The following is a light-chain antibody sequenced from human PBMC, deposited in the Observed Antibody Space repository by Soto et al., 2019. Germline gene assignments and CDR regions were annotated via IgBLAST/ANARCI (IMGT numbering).Light chain of an antibody. J-gene: IGKJ1*01. CDR3: QQSYNTPWT. CDR2: AAS. V-gene: IGKV1-39*01. CDR1: QSISSY. Sequence: DIQMTQSPSSLSASVGDRVSITCRASQSISSYLNWYQQRPGKAPHLLIYAASSLQSGVPSRFTGSGSGTDFTLTISSLQPEDFASYYCQQSYNTPWTFGQGTKVDIX.